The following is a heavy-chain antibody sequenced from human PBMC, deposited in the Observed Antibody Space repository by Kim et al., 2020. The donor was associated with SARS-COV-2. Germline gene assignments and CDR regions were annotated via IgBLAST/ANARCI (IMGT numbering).Heavy chain of an antibody. CDR1: GGSFSGYY. CDR2: INHSGST. J-gene: IGHJ3*02. V-gene: IGHV4-34*01. D-gene: IGHD1-26*01. Sequence: SETLSLTCAVYGGSFSGYYWSWIRQPPGKGLEWIGEINHSGSTNYNPSLKSRVTISVDTSKNQFSLKLSSVTAADTAVYYCASGHVSGGYFYDAFDIWGQGTMVTVSS. CDR3: ASGHVSGGYFYDAFDI.